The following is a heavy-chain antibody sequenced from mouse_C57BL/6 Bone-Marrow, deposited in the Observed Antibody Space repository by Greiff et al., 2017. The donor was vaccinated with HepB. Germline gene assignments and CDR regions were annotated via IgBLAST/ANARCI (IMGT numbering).Heavy chain of an antibody. CDR1: GFTFTDYY. Sequence: EVNVVESGGGLVQPGGSLSLSCAASGFTFTDYYMSWVRQPPGKALEWLGFIRNKANGYTTEYSASVKGRFTISRDNSQSILYLQMNALRAEDSATYYCASKSGDYDGDWYFDVWGTGTTVTVSS. CDR3: ASKSGDYDGDWYFDV. CDR2: IRNKANGYTT. J-gene: IGHJ1*03. V-gene: IGHV7-3*01. D-gene: IGHD2-4*01.